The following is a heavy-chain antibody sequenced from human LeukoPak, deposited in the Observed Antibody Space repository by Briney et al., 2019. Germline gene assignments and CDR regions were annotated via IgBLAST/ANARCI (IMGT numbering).Heavy chain of an antibody. J-gene: IGHJ4*02. CDR2: IKYDGSAT. CDR1: GFTFSNYW. V-gene: IGHV3-74*03. Sequence: GGSLRLSCAASGFTFSNYWMHWIRHVPGKGLVWVSHIKYDGSATKYADSVKGRFTISRDNAKNTLYLQMNSLRAEDTAVYYCVSGSLQSGYNFDYWGQGALVTVSS. CDR3: VSGSLQSGYNFDY. D-gene: IGHD3-3*01.